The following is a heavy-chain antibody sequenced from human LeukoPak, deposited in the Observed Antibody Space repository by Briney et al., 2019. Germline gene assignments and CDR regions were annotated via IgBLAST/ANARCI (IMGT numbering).Heavy chain of an antibody. V-gene: IGHV3-30*04. CDR1: GFTFSSYE. Sequence: GGSLRLSCASSGFTFSSYEMNWVRQAPGKGLEWVAVISYDGSNKYYADSVKGRFTISRDNSKNTLYLQMNSLRAEDTAVYYCARDRGNQRGYYYYYYMDVWGKGTTVTISS. J-gene: IGHJ6*03. CDR2: ISYDGSNK. CDR3: ARDRGNQRGYYYYYYMDV. D-gene: IGHD1-14*01.